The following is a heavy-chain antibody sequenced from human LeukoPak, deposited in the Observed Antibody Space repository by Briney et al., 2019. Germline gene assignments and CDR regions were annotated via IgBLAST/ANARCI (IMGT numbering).Heavy chain of an antibody. CDR1: GFTFSDYY. CDR2: ISSSGSTI. D-gene: IGHD4-17*01. V-gene: IGHV3-11*01. CDR3: ARDRDVYGDYGGNWFDP. J-gene: IGHJ5*02. Sequence: GGSLRLSCAASGFTFSDYYMSWIRQAPGKGLVWVSYISSSGSTIYYADSVKGRFTISRDNAKNPLYLQMNSLRAEDTAVYYCARDRDVYGDYGGNWFDPWGQGTLVTVSS.